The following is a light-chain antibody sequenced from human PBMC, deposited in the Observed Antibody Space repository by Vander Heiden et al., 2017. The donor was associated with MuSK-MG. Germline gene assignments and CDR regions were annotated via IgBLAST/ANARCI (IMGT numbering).Light chain of an antibody. J-gene: IGKJ2*01. CDR2: WAS. Sequence: DIVLTQSPDSLAVSLGDRATINCKFSQSVFYSSKIKNLLAWYQQKPGQPPQLLLYWASIRESGVPDRFSGSGSGTDFTLTIDSLQAEDVAVYYCQQYVTTPNTFGQGTKLEIK. CDR3: QQYVTTPNT. CDR1: QSVFYSSKIKNL. V-gene: IGKV4-1*01.